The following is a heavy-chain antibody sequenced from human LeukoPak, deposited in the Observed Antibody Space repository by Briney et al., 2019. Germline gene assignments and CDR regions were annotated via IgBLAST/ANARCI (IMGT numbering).Heavy chain of an antibody. CDR2: ISAYNGNT. Sequence: ASVKVSCKASGYTFTSYGISRVRQAPGQGLEWMGWISAYNGNTNYAQKLQGRVTMTTDTSTSTAYMELRSLRSDDTAVYYCASVVLVGATRALDYWGQGTLVTVSS. D-gene: IGHD1-26*01. CDR1: GYTFTSYG. V-gene: IGHV1-18*01. J-gene: IGHJ4*02. CDR3: ASVVLVGATRALDY.